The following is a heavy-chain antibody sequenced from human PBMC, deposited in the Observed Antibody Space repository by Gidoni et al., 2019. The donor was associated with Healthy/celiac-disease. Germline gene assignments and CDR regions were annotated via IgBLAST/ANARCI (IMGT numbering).Heavy chain of an antibody. V-gene: IGHV5-10-1*03. Sequence: DVQLVQSGAEVKKPGESLRISCKGSGYSFTSYWISWVRQMPGKGLEWMGRIDPSDSYTNYSPSFQGHVTISADKSISTAYLQWSSLKASDTAMYYCARLVTGYSSGSMEANFDYWGQGTLVTVSS. CDR1: GYSFTSYW. D-gene: IGHD6-19*01. J-gene: IGHJ4*02. CDR3: ARLVTGYSSGSMEANFDY. CDR2: IDPSDSYT.